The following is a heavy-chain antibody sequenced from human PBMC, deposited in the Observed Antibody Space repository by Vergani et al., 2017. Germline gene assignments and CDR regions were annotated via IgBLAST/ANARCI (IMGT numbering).Heavy chain of an antibody. V-gene: IGHV4-59*13. D-gene: IGHD3-9*01. CDR1: GGSFNTYY. CDR2: IYSTGST. J-gene: IGHJ6*02. Sequence: QVQLPESGPGLVKPSETLSLPCTVSGGSFNTYYWSWLRQSPGKGLEWIGYIYSTGSTNYNPSLNSRVTMSVDTSKNQFSLKLRSVTAADTAVYFCARVMYRDEASTGYRLEGMDIWGQGTTVTISS. CDR3: ARVMYRDEASTGYRLEGMDI.